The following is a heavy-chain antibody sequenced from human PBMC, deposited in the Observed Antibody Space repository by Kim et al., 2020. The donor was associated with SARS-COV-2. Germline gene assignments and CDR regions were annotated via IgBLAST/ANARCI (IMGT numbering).Heavy chain of an antibody. Sequence: YAQKFQGRVTMTRDTSISTAYMELSRLRSDDTAVYYCANPGVSSGWSFDYWGQGTLVTVSS. V-gene: IGHV1-2*02. J-gene: IGHJ4*02. CDR3: ANPGVSSGWSFDY. D-gene: IGHD6-19*01.